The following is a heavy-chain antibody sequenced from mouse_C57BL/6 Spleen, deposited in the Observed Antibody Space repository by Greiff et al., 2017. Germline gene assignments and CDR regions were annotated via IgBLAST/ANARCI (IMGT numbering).Heavy chain of an antibody. V-gene: IGHV1-82*01. CDR2: IYPGDGDT. J-gene: IGHJ4*01. D-gene: IGHD1-1*01. CDR3: RYYGSSYDYAMDY. CDR1: GYAFSSSW. Sequence: VQLQQSGPELVKPGASVKISCKASGYAFSSSWMNWVKQRPGKGLEWIGRIYPGDGDTNYNGKFKGKATLTADKSSSTAYMQLSSLTSEDSAVYFCRYYGSSYDYAMDYWGQGTSVTVSS.